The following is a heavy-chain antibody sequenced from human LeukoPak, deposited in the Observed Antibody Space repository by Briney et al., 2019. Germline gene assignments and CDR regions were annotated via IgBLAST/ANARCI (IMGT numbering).Heavy chain of an antibody. V-gene: IGHV3-33*06. CDR3: AKEGYGGNFMDY. CDR2: IWYDGSNK. D-gene: IGHD4-23*01. CDR1: GFTFSSYG. Sequence: GRSLRLSCAASGFTFSSYGMHWVRQAPGKGLEWVAVIWYDGSNKYYADSVKGRFTISRDNSKNTLYLQMNSQRAEDTAVYYCAKEGYGGNFMDYWGQGTLVTVSS. J-gene: IGHJ4*02.